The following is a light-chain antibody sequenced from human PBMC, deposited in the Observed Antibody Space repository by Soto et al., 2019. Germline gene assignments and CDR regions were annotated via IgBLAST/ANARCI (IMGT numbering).Light chain of an antibody. V-gene: IGLV2-8*01. Sequence: QSALTQPPSASGSPGQSVPISCTGTSSDVGGYNYVSWYQQHPGKAPKLMIYEVSKRPSGVPDRFSGSKSGNTASLTVSGLQAEDEADYYCSSYAGSNNAYVFGTGTKVTVL. CDR1: SSDVGGYNY. J-gene: IGLJ1*01. CDR2: EVS. CDR3: SSYAGSNNAYV.